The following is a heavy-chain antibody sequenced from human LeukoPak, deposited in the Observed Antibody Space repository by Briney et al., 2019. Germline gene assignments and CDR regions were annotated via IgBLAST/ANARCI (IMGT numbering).Heavy chain of an antibody. CDR1: GGSISSYY. CDR3: ARAAMVFNWFDP. CDR2: INYSGST. V-gene: IGHV4-59*01. Sequence: SETLSLTCTVSGGSISSYYWSWIRQPPGKGLEWIGYINYSGSTNYNPSLKSRVTISVDTSKNQFSLKLSSVTAADTAVYYCARAAMVFNWFDPWGQGTLVTVSS. D-gene: IGHD5-18*01. J-gene: IGHJ5*02.